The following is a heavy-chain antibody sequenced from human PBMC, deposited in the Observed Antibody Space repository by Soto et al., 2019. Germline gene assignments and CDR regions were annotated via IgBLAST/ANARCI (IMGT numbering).Heavy chain of an antibody. Sequence: SVKVSCKASGGTFSSYAISWVRQAPGQGLEWMGGIIPIFGTANYAQKFQGRVTITADESTSTAYMELSSLRSEDTAVYYCARGGGACSSTSCYFGYWGQGILVNVS. D-gene: IGHD2-2*01. CDR3: ARGGGACSSTSCYFGY. V-gene: IGHV1-69*13. CDR2: IIPIFGTA. J-gene: IGHJ4*02. CDR1: GGTFSSYA.